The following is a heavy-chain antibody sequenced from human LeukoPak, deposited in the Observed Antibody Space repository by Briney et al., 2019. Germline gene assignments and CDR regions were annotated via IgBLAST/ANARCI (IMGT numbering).Heavy chain of an antibody. CDR3: DGADY. D-gene: IGHD5-24*01. J-gene: IGHJ4*02. CDR1: VFTSSHYA. CDR2: LNGGGHRK. Sequence: VGALRLSCAPSVFTSSHYAMGWVREAPGRGVGCVSTLNGGGHRKHYADSVRSRFIIYRDNSKNTLDLQMNNLRAEDTAVYYCDGADYWGQGTVVTVSS. V-gene: IGHV3-23*01.